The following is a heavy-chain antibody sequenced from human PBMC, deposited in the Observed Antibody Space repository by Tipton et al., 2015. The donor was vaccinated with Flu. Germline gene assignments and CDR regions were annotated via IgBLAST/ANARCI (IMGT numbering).Heavy chain of an antibody. CDR1: GYSISSGYY. CDR2: IFHGGST. J-gene: IGHJ4*02. V-gene: IGHV4-38-2*02. CDR3: ATYYYGSGTQSAFDY. D-gene: IGHD3-10*01. Sequence: LRLSCTVSGYSISSGYYWGWIRQPPGKGLEWIGSIFHGGSTYYNPSLKSRVTIPVDTSKNQFSLKLSSVTAADTAVYYCATYYYGSGTQSAFDYWGQGTLVTVSS.